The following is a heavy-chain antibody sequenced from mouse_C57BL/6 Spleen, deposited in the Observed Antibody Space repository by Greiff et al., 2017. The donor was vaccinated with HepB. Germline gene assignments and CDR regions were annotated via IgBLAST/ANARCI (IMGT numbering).Heavy chain of an antibody. Sequence: QVQLQQSGPELVKPGASVKISCEASGYAFSSSWMNWVKQRPGKGLEWIGRIYPGDGDTNYNGKFKGKATLTADKSSSTAYMQLSSLTSEDSAVYFCARENWFYAMDYWGQGTSVTVSS. V-gene: IGHV1-82*01. D-gene: IGHD4-1*01. CDR3: ARENWFYAMDY. CDR2: IYPGDGDT. J-gene: IGHJ4*01. CDR1: GYAFSSSW.